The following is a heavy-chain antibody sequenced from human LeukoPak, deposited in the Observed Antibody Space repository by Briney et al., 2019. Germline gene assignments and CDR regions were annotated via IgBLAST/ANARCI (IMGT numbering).Heavy chain of an antibody. V-gene: IGHV4-59*01. CDR3: ARGGIAARRYFQH. J-gene: IGHJ1*01. CDR1: GGSISSYY. D-gene: IGHD6-6*01. Sequence: PSETLSLTCTASGGSISSYYWSWIRQPPGKGLEWIGYIYYSGSTNYNPSLKSRVTISVDTSKNQFSLKLSSVTAADTAVYYCARGGIAARRYFQHWGQGTLVTVSS. CDR2: IYYSGST.